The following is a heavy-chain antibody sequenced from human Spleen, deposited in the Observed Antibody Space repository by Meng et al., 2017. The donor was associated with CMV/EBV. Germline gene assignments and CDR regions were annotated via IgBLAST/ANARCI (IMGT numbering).Heavy chain of an antibody. CDR3: VRDNHGFGELRQDV. J-gene: IGHJ6*02. CDR2: IKQDGSER. V-gene: IGHV3-7*01. D-gene: IGHD3-10*01. Sequence: GESLKISCTGFEFTFSGYWMSWVRQAPGKGLEWVAKIKQDGSERYYVDSVKGRFIISRDNAKKSLYLLMNSLRPEDTALYYCVRDNHGFGELRQDVWGQGTTVTVSS. CDR1: EFTFSGYW.